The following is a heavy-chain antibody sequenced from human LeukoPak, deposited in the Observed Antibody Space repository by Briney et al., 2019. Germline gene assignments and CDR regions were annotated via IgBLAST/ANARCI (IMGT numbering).Heavy chain of an antibody. J-gene: IGHJ4*02. CDR3: AKDASPSWTDKYFDN. Sequence: HPGGSLRLSCAASGFTFSSYAMSWVRQAPGKGLEWVSAISGSAGTTYYADSVKGRFTISRDNSRNTLYLQMNSLRAEDTAVYYCAKDASPSWTDKYFDNGGQGPLVTVSS. D-gene: IGHD3/OR15-3a*01. V-gene: IGHV3-23*01. CDR1: GFTFSSYA. CDR2: ISGSAGTT.